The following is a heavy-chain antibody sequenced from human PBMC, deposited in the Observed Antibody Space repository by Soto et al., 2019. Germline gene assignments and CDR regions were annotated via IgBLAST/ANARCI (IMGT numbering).Heavy chain of an antibody. J-gene: IGHJ4*02. CDR2: IYYSGST. V-gene: IGHV4-39*01. D-gene: IGHD1-26*01. CDR1: GGSISSSSYY. Sequence: QLQLQESGPGLVKPSETLSLTCTVSGGSISSSSYYWGWIRQPPGKGLEWIGSIYYSGSTYYNPSLKSRVTISVDTSKNQFSLKLSSVTAADTAVYYCASQGGSIVGATHFDYWGQGTLVTVSS. CDR3: ASQGGSIVGATHFDY.